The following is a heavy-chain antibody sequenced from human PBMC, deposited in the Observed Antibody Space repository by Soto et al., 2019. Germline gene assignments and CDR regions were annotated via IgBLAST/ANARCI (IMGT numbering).Heavy chain of an antibody. Sequence: EVQLVESGGGLVKPGGSLRLSCAASGFTFSSYSMNWVRQAPGKGLEWVSSISSSSYIYYAGSVKGRFTISRDNAKNSRNLQMSSLRAEDTAVYYCAREQPGYSYGYGLGYWGQGTLVTVSS. V-gene: IGHV3-21*01. CDR3: AREQPGYSYGYGLGY. CDR2: ISSSSYI. D-gene: IGHD5-18*01. J-gene: IGHJ4*02. CDR1: GFTFSSYS.